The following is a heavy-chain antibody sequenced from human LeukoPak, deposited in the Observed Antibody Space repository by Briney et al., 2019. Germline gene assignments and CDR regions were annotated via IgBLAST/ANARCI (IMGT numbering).Heavy chain of an antibody. CDR1: GFTFSGSA. Sequence: GGSLKLSCAASGFTFSGSAMHWVRQASGKGLEWVGRIRCKANSYTTAYAASVKGRFSISRDDSKNTAYLQMNSLKTEDTAVYYCTRLTVRGVNGPHYDMDVWGKGTTVTVSS. CDR3: TRLTVRGVNGPHYDMDV. V-gene: IGHV3-73*01. D-gene: IGHD3-10*01. J-gene: IGHJ6*04. CDR2: IRCKANSYTT.